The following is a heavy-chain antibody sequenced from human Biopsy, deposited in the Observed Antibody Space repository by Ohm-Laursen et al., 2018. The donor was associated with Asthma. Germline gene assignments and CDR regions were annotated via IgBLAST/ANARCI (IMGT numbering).Heavy chain of an antibody. CDR1: GFTFSSYA. V-gene: IGHV3-23*01. J-gene: IGHJ4*02. Sequence: SLRLSCAASGFTFSSYAMSWLRPAPGKGLEWVSALSGSGGSTYYADSVKGRFTISRDNSKNTLYLQMNSLRAEDTAVYYCAKDRDYDILTGPPGFDYWGQGTLVTVSS. CDR2: LSGSGGST. CDR3: AKDRDYDILTGPPGFDY. D-gene: IGHD3-9*01.